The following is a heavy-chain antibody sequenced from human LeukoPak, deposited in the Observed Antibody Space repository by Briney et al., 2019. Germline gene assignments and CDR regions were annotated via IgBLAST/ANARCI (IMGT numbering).Heavy chain of an antibody. Sequence: GASVKVSCKASRYTFTGYFIHWLRQAPGQGFEWMGWIAANSGDTNYPQRFRGRVTMTRDTSVSTAYMELSRLTSDDTAVYYCARDIAPSGQWLFDYWGQGTLVTVSS. V-gene: IGHV1-2*02. D-gene: IGHD6-19*01. J-gene: IGHJ4*02. CDR1: RYTFTGYF. CDR2: IAANSGDT. CDR3: ARDIAPSGQWLFDY.